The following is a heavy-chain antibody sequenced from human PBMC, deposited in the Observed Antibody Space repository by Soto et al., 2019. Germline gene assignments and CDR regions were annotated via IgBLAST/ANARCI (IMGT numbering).Heavy chain of an antibody. CDR3: ARAPDAVAVAGTPWYFDY. CDR2: INPNSGGT. Sequence: QVQLVQSGAEVKKPGASVKVSCKASGYTFTGYYMHWVRQAPGQGLEWMGWINPNSGGTNYAQKFQGWVTMTRDTSISTAYMELSRLRSDDTAVYYCARAPDAVAVAGTPWYFDYWGQGTLVTVSS. V-gene: IGHV1-2*04. D-gene: IGHD6-19*01. CDR1: GYTFTGYY. J-gene: IGHJ4*02.